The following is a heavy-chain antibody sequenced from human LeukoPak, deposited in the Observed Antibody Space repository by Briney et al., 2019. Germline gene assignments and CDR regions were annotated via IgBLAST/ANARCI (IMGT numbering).Heavy chain of an antibody. CDR3: ARGPYSYDSSGAFDI. CDR2: INHSGST. V-gene: IGHV4-34*01. D-gene: IGHD3-22*01. Sequence: SETPSLTCAVYGGSFSGYYWSWIRQPPGKGLEWIEEINHSGSTNYNPSLKSRVTISVDTSKNQFSLKLSSVTAADTAVYFCARGPYSYDSSGAFDIWGQGTMVTVSS. J-gene: IGHJ3*02. CDR1: GGSFSGYY.